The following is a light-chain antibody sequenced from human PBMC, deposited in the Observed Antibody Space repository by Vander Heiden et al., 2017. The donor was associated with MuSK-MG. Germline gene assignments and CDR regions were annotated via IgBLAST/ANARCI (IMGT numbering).Light chain of an antibody. Sequence: AIQMTQSPSSLSASVGDRVTITCRASQGIRNDLGWFQQKPGKAPKLLIYAASSLQSGVPSRFSGSGSGTDFTLTINSLQPEDFATYYCRQDDNYPRTFGQGTNLEIK. J-gene: IGKJ2*02. CDR2: AAS. V-gene: IGKV1-6*01. CDR3: RQDDNYPRT. CDR1: QGIRND.